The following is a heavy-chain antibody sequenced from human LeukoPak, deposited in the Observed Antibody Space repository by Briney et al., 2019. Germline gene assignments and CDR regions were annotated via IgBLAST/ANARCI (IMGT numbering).Heavy chain of an antibody. CDR3: ARRVLLGGMDV. J-gene: IGHJ6*02. V-gene: IGHV3-23*01. Sequence: GGSLRLSCAASGFTFSNYAMSWVRQAPGEGLEWVSGITDSAGSTNYADSVKGRFTISRDNSKNTLYLQMKSLRADDTAVYYWARRVLLGGMDVWGQGTTVTVSS. D-gene: IGHD3-10*01. CDR2: ITDSAGST. CDR1: GFTFSNYA.